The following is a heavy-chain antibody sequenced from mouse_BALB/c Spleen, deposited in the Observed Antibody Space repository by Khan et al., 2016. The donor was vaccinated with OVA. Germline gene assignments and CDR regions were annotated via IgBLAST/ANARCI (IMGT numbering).Heavy chain of an antibody. CDR1: GYTFTSFT. CDR3: VREGDYYRYDGWLAY. D-gene: IGHD2-14*01. Sequence: QVQLQQSGAELARPGASVKMSCKASGYTFTSFTVHWIRQRPGQALEWIGHINPSNYYTNYNQKFKDKATLIVDKSSNTAYMQLSSLTSEDSAVYYCVREGDYYRYDGWLAYWGQGTLVTVSA. J-gene: IGHJ3*01. CDR2: INPSNYYT. V-gene: IGHV1-4*01.